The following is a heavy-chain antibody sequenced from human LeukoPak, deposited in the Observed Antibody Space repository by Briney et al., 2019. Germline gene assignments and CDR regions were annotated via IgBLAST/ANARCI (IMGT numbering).Heavy chain of an antibody. J-gene: IGHJ6*02. D-gene: IGHD2/OR15-2a*01. Sequence: GGSLRLSCAVSGFTVSDYGIHWVRQAPGKGLEWVAAMSNYRGNQYYAASVKGRVTVSRDDSKNTLFLQMSNVTVEDTALYYCAKETFRSPFYYGLDVWGHGTTVTVSS. CDR3: AKETFRSPFYYGLDV. CDR1: GFTVSDYG. V-gene: IGHV3-30*18. CDR2: MSNYRGNQ.